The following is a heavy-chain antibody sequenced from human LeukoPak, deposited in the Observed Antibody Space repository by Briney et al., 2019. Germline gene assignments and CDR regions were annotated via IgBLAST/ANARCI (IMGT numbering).Heavy chain of an antibody. J-gene: IGHJ5*02. Sequence: SETLSLTCAVYGGSFSGYYWSWIRQPPGKGLEWIGEINHSGSTNYNPSLKSRVTISVDTSKNQFSLKLSSVTAADTAVYYCTRHLPGATWFDPWGQGTQVTVSS. CDR2: INHSGST. CDR1: GGSFSGYY. D-gene: IGHD1-26*01. V-gene: IGHV4-34*01. CDR3: TRHLPGATWFDP.